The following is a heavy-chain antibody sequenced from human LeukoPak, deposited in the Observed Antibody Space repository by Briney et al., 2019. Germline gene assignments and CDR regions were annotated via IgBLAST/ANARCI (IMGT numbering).Heavy chain of an antibody. D-gene: IGHD6-13*01. CDR3: ARGAQLTDY. J-gene: IGHJ4*02. CDR1: GFTFYTYG. V-gene: IGHV3-64*01. CDR2: IGPDGGTT. Sequence: GGSLRLSCAASGFTFYTYGMHWVRQAPGKGLEYVSGIGPDGGTTYYANSVKGRFTISRDNSKNMLYLQMGSLTADDMAVYYCARGAQLTDYWGQGTLVTVSS.